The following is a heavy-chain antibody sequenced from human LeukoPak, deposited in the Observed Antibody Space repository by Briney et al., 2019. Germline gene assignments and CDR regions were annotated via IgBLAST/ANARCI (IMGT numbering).Heavy chain of an antibody. D-gene: IGHD2-2*01. Sequence: GGSLRLSCAASGFTFNNYGMHWVRQAPGKGLEWLAVISYDGRNKHYPDSVKGRFTISRDISTDTLWLQMDSLRTEDTAVYYCAKGPLRGTAAAIDYWGQGTLVTVSS. CDR3: AKGPLRGTAAAIDY. CDR1: GFTFNNYG. CDR2: ISYDGRNK. V-gene: IGHV3-30*18. J-gene: IGHJ4*02.